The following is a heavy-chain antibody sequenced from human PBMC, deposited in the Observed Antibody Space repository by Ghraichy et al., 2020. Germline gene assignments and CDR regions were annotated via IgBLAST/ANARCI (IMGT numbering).Heavy chain of an antibody. Sequence: SETLSLTCTVSGGSISSYYWSWIRQPPGKGLEWIGYIYYSGSTNYNPSLKSRVTISVDTSKNQFSLKLSSVTAADTAVYYCARLLQSSGWYFYAFDIWGQGTMVTVSS. CDR3: ARLLQSSGWYFYAFDI. V-gene: IGHV4-59*08. CDR1: GGSISSYY. J-gene: IGHJ3*02. D-gene: IGHD6-19*01. CDR2: IYYSGST.